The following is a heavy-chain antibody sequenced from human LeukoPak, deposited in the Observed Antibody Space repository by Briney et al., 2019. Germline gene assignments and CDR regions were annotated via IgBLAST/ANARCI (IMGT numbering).Heavy chain of an antibody. V-gene: IGHV1-18*01. D-gene: IGHD1-20*01. CDR3: ARGLWWDNWNDWTGFDAFDI. CDR2: ISTYNGNT. CDR1: GYTFTNYG. Sequence: ASVKVSCKASGYTFTNYGISWVRQAPGQGLEWMGWISTYNGNTNYAQKLQGRVSMTTDTSTSTAYMDLRSLRSDDTAVYYCARGLWWDNWNDWTGFDAFDIWGQGTVVTVSS. J-gene: IGHJ3*02.